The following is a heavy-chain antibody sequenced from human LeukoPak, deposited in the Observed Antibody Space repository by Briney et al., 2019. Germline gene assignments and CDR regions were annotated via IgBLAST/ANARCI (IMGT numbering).Heavy chain of an antibody. CDR2: MNPNSDNT. V-gene: IGHV1-8*03. J-gene: IGHJ6*03. CDR3: ARGGYSFGYAQYYYYYMDV. D-gene: IGHD5-18*01. Sequence: ASVKVSCKASGYAFTSYDINWVRQATGQGLAWMGWMNPNSDNTGYAQKFQGRVTITRNTSISTAYMELSSLRSEDTAVYYCARGGYSFGYAQYYYYYMDVWGKGTTVTVSS. CDR1: GYAFTSYD.